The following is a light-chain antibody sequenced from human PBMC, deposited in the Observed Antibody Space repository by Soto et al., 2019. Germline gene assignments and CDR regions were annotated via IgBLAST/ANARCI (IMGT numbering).Light chain of an antibody. J-gene: IGKJ1*01. CDR1: QGIRND. CDR3: LQVYNYPWT. Sequence: AIQMTQSPSSLSASVGDRVTITCRASQGIRNDLEWYQKKPGKAPRLLIFVASSLQSGVPSRFSGSGSGTDFTLTISSLQPEDFATYFCLQVYNYPWTFGQGTKVEIK. V-gene: IGKV1-6*01. CDR2: VAS.